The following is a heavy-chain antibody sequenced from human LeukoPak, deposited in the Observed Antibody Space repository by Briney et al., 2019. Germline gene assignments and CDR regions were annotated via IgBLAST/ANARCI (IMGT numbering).Heavy chain of an antibody. CDR3: ARKNCFDY. CDR1: GFTFSSYS. CDR2: ISSSSSTI. J-gene: IGHJ4*02. Sequence: GGSLRLSCAASGFTFSSYSMNWVRQAPGKGLEWVSYISSSSSTIYYADSVKGRFTISRDNAKNSLYLQMNSLRAEDTAVYYCARKNCFDYWGQGTLVTVSS. V-gene: IGHV3-48*01. D-gene: IGHD2/OR15-2a*01.